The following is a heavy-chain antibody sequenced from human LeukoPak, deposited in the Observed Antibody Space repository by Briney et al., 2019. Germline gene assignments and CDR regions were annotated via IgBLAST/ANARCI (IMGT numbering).Heavy chain of an antibody. CDR2: IYTSGST. V-gene: IGHV4-4*07. Sequence: SETLSLTCTVSGGSISSYYWSWIRQPAGKGLEWIGRIYTSGSTNYNPSLKSRVTMSVDTSKNQFSLKLSSVTAAATAVYYCARLGGYSGYGGYYFDYWGQGTLVTVSS. CDR1: GGSISSYY. D-gene: IGHD5-12*01. CDR3: ARLGGYSGYGGYYFDY. J-gene: IGHJ4*02.